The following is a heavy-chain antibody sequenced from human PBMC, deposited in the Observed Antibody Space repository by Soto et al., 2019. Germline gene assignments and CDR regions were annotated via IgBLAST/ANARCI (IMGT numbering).Heavy chain of an antibody. J-gene: IGHJ5*02. D-gene: IGHD3-9*01. CDR2: ISSSSSYI. Sequence: GGSLRLSCAASGFTFSSYSMNWVRQAPGKGLEWVSSISSSSSYIYYADSVKGRFTISRDNAKNSLYLQMNSLRAEDTAVYYCAGLRYFDWLSINWFDPWGQGTLVTVSS. CDR3: AGLRYFDWLSINWFDP. CDR1: GFTFSSYS. V-gene: IGHV3-21*01.